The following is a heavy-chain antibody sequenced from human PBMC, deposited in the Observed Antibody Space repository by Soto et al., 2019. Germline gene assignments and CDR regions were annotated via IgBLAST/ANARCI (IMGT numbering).Heavy chain of an antibody. Sequence: ASVKVSCKASGNSFPGYPMHWVRQAPGQKLEWMGWINAANGDTKYSEKFQGRVSITRDTSASTAYMELSSLRSEDTAVYYCAIFDFWSGALPGYYNYMDVWGKGTTVTVSS. V-gene: IGHV1-3*01. D-gene: IGHD3-3*01. J-gene: IGHJ6*03. CDR2: INAANGDT. CDR1: GNSFPGYP. CDR3: AIFDFWSGALPGYYNYMDV.